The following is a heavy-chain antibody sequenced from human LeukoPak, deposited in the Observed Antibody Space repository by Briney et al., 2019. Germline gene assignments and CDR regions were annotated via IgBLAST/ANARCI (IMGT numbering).Heavy chain of an antibody. CDR3: ARGRITPGPYDYVWGSYRSFDY. D-gene: IGHD3-16*02. CDR2: INPNSGGT. V-gene: IGHV1-2*02. CDR1: GYTFTGYY. J-gene: IGHJ4*02. Sequence: GASVKVSCKASGYTFTGYYMHWVRQAPGQGLEWMGWINPNSGGTNYAQKFQGRVTMTRDTSISTAYMELSSLRSEDTAVYYCARGRITPGPYDYVWGSYRSFDYWGQGTLVTVSS.